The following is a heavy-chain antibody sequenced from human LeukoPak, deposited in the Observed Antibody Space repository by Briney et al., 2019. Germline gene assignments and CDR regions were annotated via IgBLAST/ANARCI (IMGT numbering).Heavy chain of an antibody. J-gene: IGHJ3*01. V-gene: IGHV4-59*01. Sequence: SETLSLTCTVSGVFISGYYWSWIRQSPGRGLEWLGYVYDSGSTKYNPSLKSRVTISVDAPKNQISLKLTSMTAADTAVYYCARDGSGFDVWGQGTKVTVSS. CDR1: GVFISGYY. CDR2: VYDSGST. CDR3: ARDGSGFDV. D-gene: IGHD2-2*03.